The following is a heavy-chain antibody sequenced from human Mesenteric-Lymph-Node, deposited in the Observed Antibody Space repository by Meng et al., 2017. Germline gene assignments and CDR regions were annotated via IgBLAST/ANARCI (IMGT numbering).Heavy chain of an antibody. J-gene: IGHJ6*02. CDR2: ISYDGSNK. CDR1: GFTFSSYA. D-gene: IGHD6-19*01. V-gene: IGHV3-30*01. CDR3: ASVQAVAGYYYYYGMDV. Sequence: GESLKISCAASGFTFSSYAMHWVRQAPGKGLEWVAVISYDGSNKYYADSVKGRFTISRDNSKNTLYLQMNSLRAEDTAVYYCASVQAVAGYYYYYGMDVWGQGTTVTVSS.